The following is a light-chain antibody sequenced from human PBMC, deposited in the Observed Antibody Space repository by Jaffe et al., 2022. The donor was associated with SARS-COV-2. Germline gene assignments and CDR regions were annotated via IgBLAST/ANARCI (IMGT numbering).Light chain of an antibody. V-gene: IGKV4-1*01. CDR1: QSVLYSSNNKYY. J-gene: IGKJ4*01. Sequence: DIVMTQSPDSLAVSLGERATINCKSSQSVLYSSNNKYYLAWYQQKPGQPPKLLIYWASTRESGVPDRFSGSGSGTDFTLTISSLQAEDVAVYYCQQYYESPLTFGGGTKVELK. CDR2: WAS. CDR3: QQYYESPLT.